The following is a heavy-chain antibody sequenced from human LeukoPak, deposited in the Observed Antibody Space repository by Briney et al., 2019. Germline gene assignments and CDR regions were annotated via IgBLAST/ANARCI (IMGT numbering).Heavy chain of an antibody. CDR2: ITSSGTTI. CDR3: ARDPYDGSAYGAFDI. J-gene: IGHJ3*02. Sequence: GGSLRLSCAASGFTFSDYYMSWSRQAPGKGLEWISYITSSGTTIYYADSVKGRFTVSRDNAKNSLYLYMNSLRAEDTAVYYCARDPYDGSAYGAFDIWGQGTMVTVSS. D-gene: IGHD3-22*01. V-gene: IGHV3-11*04. CDR1: GFTFSDYY.